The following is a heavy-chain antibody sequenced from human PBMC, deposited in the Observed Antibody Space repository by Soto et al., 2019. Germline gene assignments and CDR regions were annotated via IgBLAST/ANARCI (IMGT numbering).Heavy chain of an antibody. J-gene: IGHJ4*02. CDR1: GGSISVYY. CDR3: ARWVGSSPPRY. D-gene: IGHD1-26*01. V-gene: IGHV4-59*01. CDR2: IYASGSP. Sequence: LSLTCTVSGGSISVYYWSWVRQPPGHELEWIGYIYASGSPYYNPSLRSRVTISADTTKNQISLKLTSPTAADTAVYYCARWVGSSPPRYWGRGTMFTVS.